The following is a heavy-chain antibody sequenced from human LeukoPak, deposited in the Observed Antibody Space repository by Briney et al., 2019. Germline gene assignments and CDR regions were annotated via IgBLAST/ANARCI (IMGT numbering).Heavy chain of an antibody. Sequence: SEPLSLTCTVSGGSISSSGYYWGWIRQPPGKGLEWIATIFFSGSTYYNPSLESRVAISLDTSENQFSLKVTSVTAADTAVYYCARQGLSDYFDYWGQGTLVTVSS. D-gene: IGHD3-10*01. CDR2: IFFSGST. CDR3: ARQGLSDYFDY. CDR1: GGSISSSGYY. J-gene: IGHJ4*02. V-gene: IGHV4-39*01.